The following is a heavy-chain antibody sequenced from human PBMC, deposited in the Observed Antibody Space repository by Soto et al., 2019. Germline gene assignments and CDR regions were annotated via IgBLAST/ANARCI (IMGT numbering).Heavy chain of an antibody. Sequence: HPGGSLRLSCAASGFTFSSYAMSWVRQAPGKGLEWVSAISGSGGSTYYADSVKGRFTISRDNSKNTLYLQMNSLRAEDTAVYYCAKFTWARDGSGSLNFDYWGQGTLVTVSS. J-gene: IGHJ4*02. D-gene: IGHD3-10*01. CDR2: ISGSGGST. V-gene: IGHV3-23*01. CDR3: AKFTWARDGSGSLNFDY. CDR1: GFTFSSYA.